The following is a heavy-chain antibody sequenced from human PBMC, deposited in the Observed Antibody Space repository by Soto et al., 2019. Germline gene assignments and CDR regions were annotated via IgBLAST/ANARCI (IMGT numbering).Heavy chain of an antibody. D-gene: IGHD3-22*01. CDR3: ARTSSLSMSAVVKYYYYHYDMDV. Sequence: QVQLQVSGPGLVKPSQTLSLTCTVSGGSISSGGYYWSWIRQHPGKGLEWIGYTYYSGTTYYNPSLQSRVSILVELSKTQFFLKLSSVTAADTPVYYCARTSSLSMSAVVKYYYYHYDMDVWGQGTTVTVSS. CDR2: TYYSGTT. J-gene: IGHJ6*02. CDR1: GGSISSGGYY. V-gene: IGHV4-31*03.